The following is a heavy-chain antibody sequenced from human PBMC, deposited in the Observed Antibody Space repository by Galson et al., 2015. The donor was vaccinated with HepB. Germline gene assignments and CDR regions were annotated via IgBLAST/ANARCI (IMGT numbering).Heavy chain of an antibody. CDR1: GYTFTGYY. CDR2: INPNSGGT. J-gene: IGHJ5*02. D-gene: IGHD6-13*01. Sequence: SVKVSCKASGYTFTGYYMHWVRQAPGQGLEWMGWINPNSGGTNYAQKFQGRVTMTRDTSISTAYMELSRLRSDDTAVYYCARDLSRPTIAAATNYNWFDPWGQGTLVTVSS. CDR3: ARDLSRPTIAAATNYNWFDP. V-gene: IGHV1-2*02.